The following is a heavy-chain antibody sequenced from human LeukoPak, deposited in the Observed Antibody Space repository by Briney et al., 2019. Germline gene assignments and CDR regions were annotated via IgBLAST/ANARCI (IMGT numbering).Heavy chain of an antibody. CDR2: ISSSSSTI. CDR3: AREAPAFDI. V-gene: IGHV3-48*01. CDR1: RFTFSSYG. J-gene: IGHJ3*02. Sequence: GGSLRLSCAASRFTFSSYGMNWVRQAPGKGLEWVSYISSSSSTITYADSVKGRFTISRENAKNSLYLQMNSLRAEDTAVYYCAREAPAFDIWGQGTMVTVSS.